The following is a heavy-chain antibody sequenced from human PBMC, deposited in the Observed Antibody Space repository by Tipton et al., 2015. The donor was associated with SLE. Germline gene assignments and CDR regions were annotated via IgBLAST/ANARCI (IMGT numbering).Heavy chain of an antibody. J-gene: IGHJ3*02. CDR3: ARGSPNGSYDAFDI. CDR1: GFTVSSNY. Sequence: GSLRLSCAASGFTVSSNYMSWVRQAPGKALEWVSVMYSGGSTYYADAVKGRFTISRDNSKNTLYPQMNSLRAEGSAVYYCARGSPNGSYDAFDIWGQGTVVTVPS. CDR2: MYSGGST. D-gene: IGHD2-8*01. V-gene: IGHV3-66*01.